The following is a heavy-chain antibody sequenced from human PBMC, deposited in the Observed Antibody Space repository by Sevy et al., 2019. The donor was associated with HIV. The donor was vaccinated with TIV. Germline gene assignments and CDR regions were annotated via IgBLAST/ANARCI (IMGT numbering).Heavy chain of an antibody. J-gene: IGHJ6*02. Sequence: GGSLRLSCAASGFTFSSYAMHWVRQAPGKGLEWVAVISYDGSNKYYADSVKGRFTISRDNSKNTLYLQMNSLRAEDTAVYCCSGDDCSSTSCRNLSYYYYYGMDVWGQGTTVTVSS. V-gene: IGHV3-30*04. CDR1: GFTFSSYA. CDR3: SGDDCSSTSCRNLSYYYYYGMDV. CDR2: ISYDGSNK. D-gene: IGHD2-2*01.